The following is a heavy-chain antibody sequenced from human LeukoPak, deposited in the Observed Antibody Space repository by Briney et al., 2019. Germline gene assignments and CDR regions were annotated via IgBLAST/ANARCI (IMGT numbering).Heavy chain of an antibody. J-gene: IGHJ1*01. V-gene: IGHV3-11*04. CDR2: VSSSGSTI. Sequence: GGSLRLSCAASGFTFSDYYMSWIRQAPGKGLEWVSYVSSSGSTIYYADSVKGRFTISRDNAKNSLYLQMNSLRAEDTAVYYCARDYYDSSGYDGYFQHWGQGTLVTVSS. CDR1: GFTFSDYY. D-gene: IGHD3-22*01. CDR3: ARDYYDSSGYDGYFQH.